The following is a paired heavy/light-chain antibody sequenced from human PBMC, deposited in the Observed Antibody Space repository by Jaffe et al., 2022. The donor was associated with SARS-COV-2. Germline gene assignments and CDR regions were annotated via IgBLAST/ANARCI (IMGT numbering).Light chain of an antibody. J-gene: IGKJ1*01. V-gene: IGKV3-15*01. Sequence: EVVMTQTPATLSVSPGERATLSCRASQNVNTKLAWYQQKPGQAPRLLIYGASTRATGIPVRFSGSGSGTEFTLTISSLQSEDFAVYYCQQYDNWPPWTFGQGTTVDMK. CDR3: QQYDNWPPWT. CDR1: QNVNTK. CDR2: GAS.
Heavy chain of an antibody. D-gene: IGHD3-22*01. J-gene: IGHJ5*02. CDR3: ARNYYDSSNWFDP. CDR2: ISYDGNIK. Sequence: QVQLVESGGGVVQPGRSLRLSCAASGFTFRTYAMHWVRQTPDKGLEWVALISYDGNIKYHAESVKGRFTISRDNSRNTLYLQMDSLRPEDTAMYYCARNYYDSSNWFDPWGQGTLVIVSS. V-gene: IGHV3-30*04. CDR1: GFTFRTYA.